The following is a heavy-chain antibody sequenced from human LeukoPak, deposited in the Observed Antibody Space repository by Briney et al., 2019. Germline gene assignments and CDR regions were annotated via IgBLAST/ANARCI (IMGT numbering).Heavy chain of an antibody. CDR3: AKAPLYSGYYSNWFDP. CDR1: GFTFSSYG. J-gene: IGHJ5*02. V-gene: IGHV3-30*02. D-gene: IGHD3-22*01. Sequence: GGSLRLSCAASGFTFSSYGMHWVRQAPGKGLEWVAFIRYDGSNKYYADSVKGRFTISRDNSKNTLYLQMNSLRAEDTAVYYCAKAPLYSGYYSNWFDPWGQGTLVTVSS. CDR2: IRYDGSNK.